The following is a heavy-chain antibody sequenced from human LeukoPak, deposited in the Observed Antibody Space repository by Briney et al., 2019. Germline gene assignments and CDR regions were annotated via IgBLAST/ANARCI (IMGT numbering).Heavy chain of an antibody. CDR2: ISGSGGST. CDR1: GFTFSSYA. Sequence: PGRSLRLSCAASGFTFSSYAMSWVRQAPGKGLEWVSAISGSGGSTYYADSVKGRFTISRDNSKNTLYLQMNSLRAEDTAVYYCAKVAYDFWSGYYDYWGQGTLVTVSP. J-gene: IGHJ4*02. CDR3: AKVAYDFWSGYYDY. D-gene: IGHD3-3*01. V-gene: IGHV3-23*01.